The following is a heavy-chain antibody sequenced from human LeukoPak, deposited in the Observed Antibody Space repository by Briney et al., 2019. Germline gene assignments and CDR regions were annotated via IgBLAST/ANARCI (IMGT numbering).Heavy chain of an antibody. J-gene: IGHJ5*02. CDR3: GRDKGLGGSYYKPNWFDP. D-gene: IGHD1-26*01. CDR2: INHSGST. CDR1: GGSFSGYY. V-gene: IGHV4-34*01. Sequence: SETLSLTCAVYGGSFSGYYWNWIRQPPGKGLEWIGEINHSGSTNYNPSLKSRVTISVDTSKNQFSLKLSSVTAADTALYYCGRDKGLGGSYYKPNWFDPWGQGTLVTVSS.